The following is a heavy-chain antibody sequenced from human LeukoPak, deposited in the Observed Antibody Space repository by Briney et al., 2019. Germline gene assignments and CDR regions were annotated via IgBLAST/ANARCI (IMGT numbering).Heavy chain of an antibody. V-gene: IGHV4-59*08. Sequence: SETLSLTCTVSGDSISGYYWSWIRQPPGKGLEWIGYIYYSGSTNYNPSLKSRVTISVDTSKNQFSLRLSSVTAADTAMYYCARHVRYSSSWYFDYWGQGTLVTVSS. J-gene: IGHJ4*02. CDR3: ARHVRYSSSWYFDY. CDR1: GDSISGYY. CDR2: IYYSGST. D-gene: IGHD6-13*01.